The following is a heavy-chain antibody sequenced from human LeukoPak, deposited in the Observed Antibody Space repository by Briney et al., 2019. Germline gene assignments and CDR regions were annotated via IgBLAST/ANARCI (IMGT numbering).Heavy chain of an antibody. V-gene: IGHV4-34*01. CDR2: INHSGST. Sequence: SETLSLTCAVYGGSFSGYYWSWIRQPPGKGLEWIGEINHSGSTNYNPSLKSRVTISVDTSKNQFSLKLSSVTAADTAVYYCARAGYSTDNYWGQGTLVTVSS. D-gene: IGHD1-26*01. CDR3: ARAGYSTDNY. J-gene: IGHJ4*02. CDR1: GGSFSGYY.